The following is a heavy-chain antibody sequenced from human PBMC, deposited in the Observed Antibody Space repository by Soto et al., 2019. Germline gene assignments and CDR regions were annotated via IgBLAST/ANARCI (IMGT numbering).Heavy chain of an antibody. CDR3: AKDIGPRTTEEGSYYYYYMDV. J-gene: IGHJ6*03. V-gene: IGHV3-9*01. Sequence: GGSLRLSCAASGFTFDDYAMHWVRQAPGKGLEWVSGISWNSGSIGYADSVKGRFTISRDNAKNSLYLQMNSLRAEDTALYYCAKDIGPRTTEEGSYYYYYMDVWGKGTTVTVSS. CDR1: GFTFDDYA. D-gene: IGHD4-17*01. CDR2: ISWNSGSI.